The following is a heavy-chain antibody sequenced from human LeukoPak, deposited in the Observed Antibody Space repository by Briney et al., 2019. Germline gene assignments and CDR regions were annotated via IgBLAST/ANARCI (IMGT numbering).Heavy chain of an antibody. J-gene: IGHJ6*03. D-gene: IGHD1-14*01. V-gene: IGHV1-2*06. CDR1: GYTFTGYY. Sequence: ASVKVSCKASGYTFTGYYMHWVRQAPGQGLEWMGRINPNSGGTNYAQKFQGRVTMTRDTSTSTVYMELSSLRSEDTAVYYCARDTGGYYYMDVWGKGTTVTVSS. CDR2: INPNSGGT. CDR3: ARDTGGYYYMDV.